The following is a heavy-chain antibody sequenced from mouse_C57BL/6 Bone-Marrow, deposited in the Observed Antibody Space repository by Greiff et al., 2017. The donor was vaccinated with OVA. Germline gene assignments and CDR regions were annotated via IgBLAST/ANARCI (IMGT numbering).Heavy chain of an antibody. CDR2: INPSNGGT. D-gene: IGHD1-1*01. J-gene: IGHJ1*03. Sequence: VQLQQPGTELVKPGASVKLSCKASGYTFTSYWMHWVKQRPGQGLEWIGNINPSNGGTNYNEKFKIKATLTVDKSSSTAYMQLSSLTSEDSAVYYCARADYYGSSHWYFDVWGTGTTVTVSS. V-gene: IGHV1-53*01. CDR1: GYTFTSYW. CDR3: ARADYYGSSHWYFDV.